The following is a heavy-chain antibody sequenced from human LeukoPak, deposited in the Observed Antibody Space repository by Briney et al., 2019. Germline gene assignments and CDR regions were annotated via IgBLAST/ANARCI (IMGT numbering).Heavy chain of an antibody. V-gene: IGHV4-39*01. J-gene: IGHJ5*02. CDR2: IYYSRST. CDR3: ARSSEWELLGERFDP. Sequence: SETLSLTCTVSGGSISSSSYYWGWIRQPPGKGLEWIGSIYYSRSTYYNLSLKSRVTISVDTSKNQFSLKLSSVTAADTAVYYCARSSEWELLGERFDPWGQGTLVTVSS. D-gene: IGHD1-26*01. CDR1: GGSISSSSYY.